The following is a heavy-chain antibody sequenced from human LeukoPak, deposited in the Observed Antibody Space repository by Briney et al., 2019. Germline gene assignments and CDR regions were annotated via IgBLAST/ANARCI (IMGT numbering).Heavy chain of an antibody. CDR1: GGSISSGGYS. V-gene: IGHV4-31*03. CDR3: ARLRTAAGFADGYYYGMDV. J-gene: IGHJ6*02. CDR2: IYYSGST. Sequence: SQTLSLTCTVSGGSISSGGYSWSWIRQHPGKGLEWIGYIYYSGSTYYNPSLKSRVTISVDTSKNQFSLKLSSVTAADTAVYYCARLRTAAGFADGYYYGMDVWGQGTTVTVSS. D-gene: IGHD6-13*01.